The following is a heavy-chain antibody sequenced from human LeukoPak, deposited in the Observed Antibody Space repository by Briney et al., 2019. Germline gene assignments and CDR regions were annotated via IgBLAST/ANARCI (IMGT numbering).Heavy chain of an antibody. V-gene: IGHV1-46*02. CDR1: GYTLNELS. J-gene: IGHJ4*02. Sequence: ASVKVSCKVSGYTLNELSMHWVRQAPGQGLEWMGIINPSGGSTSYAQKFQGRVTVTRDMSTSTVYMELSSLRSEDTTVYYCARDRSGSYRREFDYWGQGTLVTVSS. CDR2: INPSGGST. D-gene: IGHD1-26*01. CDR3: ARDRSGSYRREFDY.